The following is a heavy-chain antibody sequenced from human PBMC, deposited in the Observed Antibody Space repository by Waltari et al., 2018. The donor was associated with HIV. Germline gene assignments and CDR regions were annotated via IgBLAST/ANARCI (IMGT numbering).Heavy chain of an antibody. D-gene: IGHD2-2*02. CDR2: IYYSGST. CDR1: GGSINSSSYY. J-gene: IGHJ6*02. Sequence: QLQLQESGPGLVKPSETLSLTCTVSGGSINSSSYYWGWIRQPPGKGLEWIGSIYYSGSTNYNPSLKSRVTISVDTSRNQFSLKLSSVTAADTAVYYCARLGCSSTSCHMGDYYYGMDVWGQGTTVTVSS. V-gene: IGHV4-39*07. CDR3: ARLGCSSTSCHMGDYYYGMDV.